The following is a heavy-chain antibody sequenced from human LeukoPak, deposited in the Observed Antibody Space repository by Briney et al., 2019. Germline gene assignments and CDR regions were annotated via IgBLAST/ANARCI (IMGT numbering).Heavy chain of an antibody. Sequence: SETLSLTCTVSGGSISSYYWSWIRQPPGKGLEWIGYIYYSGSTNYNPSLKSRVTISVDTSKNQFSLKLSSVTAADTAVYYCARTPYYYGPGSYYSAYYFDYWGQGTLVTVSS. J-gene: IGHJ4*02. CDR2: IYYSGST. D-gene: IGHD3-10*01. CDR1: GGSISSYY. V-gene: IGHV4-59*01. CDR3: ARTPYYYGPGSYYSAYYFDY.